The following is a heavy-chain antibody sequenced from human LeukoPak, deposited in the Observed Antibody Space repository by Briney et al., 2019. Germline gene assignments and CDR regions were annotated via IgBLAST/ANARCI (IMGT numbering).Heavy chain of an antibody. V-gene: IGHV3-74*01. Sequence: GGSLRPSCAASGFTFSSYWMHWVRQAPGKGLVWVSRINSDGSSTSYADSVKGRFTISRDNAKNTLYLQMNSLRAEDTAVYYCALGIAVAGWYYFDYWGQGTLVTVSS. CDR2: INSDGSST. CDR1: GFTFSSYW. J-gene: IGHJ4*02. D-gene: IGHD6-19*01. CDR3: ALGIAVAGWYYFDY.